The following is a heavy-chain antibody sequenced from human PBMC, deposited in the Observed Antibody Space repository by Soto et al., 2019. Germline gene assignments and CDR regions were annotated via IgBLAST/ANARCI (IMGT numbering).Heavy chain of an antibody. CDR3: GRDHGGSTWFVGIYDDVGVDA. CDR1: GFTLSSYN. Sequence: EVQLVESGGGLVQPGGSLRLSCAASGFTLSSYNMNWVRQAPGKGLEWVSYISGSSDTIYYADSVKGRFTISRDNAKNSLYLQMDGLRDEDTAVYYCGRDHGGSTWFVGIYDDVGVDAGGQGTTVTVSS. D-gene: IGHD6-13*01. CDR2: ISGSSDTI. J-gene: IGHJ6*02. V-gene: IGHV3-48*02.